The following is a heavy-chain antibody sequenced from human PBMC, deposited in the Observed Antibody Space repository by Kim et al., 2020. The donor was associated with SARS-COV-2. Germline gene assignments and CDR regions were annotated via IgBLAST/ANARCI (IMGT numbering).Heavy chain of an antibody. V-gene: IGHV1-69*06. CDR2: IIPIFGTA. CDR1: GGTFSSYA. D-gene: IGHD1-1*01. Sequence: SVKVSCKASGGTFSSYAISWVRQAPGQGLEWMGGIIPIFGTANYAQKFQGRVTITADKSTSTAYMELSSLRSEDTAVYYWARERNWNDEEEYFDYWGQGTLVTVSS. J-gene: IGHJ4*02. CDR3: ARERNWNDEEEYFDY.